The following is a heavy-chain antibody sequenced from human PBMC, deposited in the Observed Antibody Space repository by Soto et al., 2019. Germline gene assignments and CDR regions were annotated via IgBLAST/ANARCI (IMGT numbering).Heavy chain of an antibody. CDR2: INAGNGNT. D-gene: IGHD2-15*01. J-gene: IGHJ5*02. CDR1: GYTFTSYA. Sequence: SVKVSCKASGYTFTSYAMHWVRQAPGQRLGWMGWINAGNGNTKYSQKFQGRVTITRDTSASTAYMELSSLRSEDTAVYYCARDRGYCSGGSCYSGVNWFDPWGQGTLVTVSS. CDR3: ARDRGYCSGGSCYSGVNWFDP. V-gene: IGHV1-3*01.